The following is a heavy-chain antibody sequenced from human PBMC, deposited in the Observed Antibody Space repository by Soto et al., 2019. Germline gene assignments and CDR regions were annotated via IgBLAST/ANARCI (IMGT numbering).Heavy chain of an antibody. V-gene: IGHV3-30*05. CDR3: ARDVGGHYYDNHGLDS. CDR1: GFDFTDYG. J-gene: IGHJ4*02. Sequence: QVQLVESGGGVVQPGGSLRLSCAASGFDFTDYGMHWVRQPPGKGLQWVAFTSYDGSQKYYADFVKGRFPISRDNSKNTLFLQMTSPNPDDTAVYYCARDVGGHYYDNHGLDSWGQGTLVTVSS. D-gene: IGHD3-22*01. CDR2: TSYDGSQK.